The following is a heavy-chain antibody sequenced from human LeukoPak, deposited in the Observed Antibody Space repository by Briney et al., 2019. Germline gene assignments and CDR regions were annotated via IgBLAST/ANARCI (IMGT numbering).Heavy chain of an antibody. CDR1: GFSFDAYD. CDR2: INWNGDST. D-gene: IGHD3-10*01. Sequence: PGGSLRLSCAASGFSFDAYDMSWVRQAPGKGLEWVSDINWNGDSTGYADSVKGRLTISRDNAKNSLYLQMNSLRAEDTALYYCARDRELLGLDSWGQGTLVTVSS. V-gene: IGHV3-20*04. CDR3: ARDRELLGLDS. J-gene: IGHJ4*02.